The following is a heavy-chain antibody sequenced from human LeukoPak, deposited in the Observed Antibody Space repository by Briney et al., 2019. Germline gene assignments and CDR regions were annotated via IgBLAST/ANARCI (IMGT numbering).Heavy chain of an antibody. CDR2: IYYSGST. Sequence: KPSETLSLTRTVSGGSISSYCWSWIRQPPGKGLEWIGYIYYSGSTNYNPSLKSRVTISVDTSKNQFSLKRSSVTAADTAVYYGASVGSSSGSSWDYWGQGTLVTVSS. D-gene: IGHD3-22*01. V-gene: IGHV4-59*01. CDR3: ASVGSSSGSSWDY. CDR1: GGSISSYC. J-gene: IGHJ4*02.